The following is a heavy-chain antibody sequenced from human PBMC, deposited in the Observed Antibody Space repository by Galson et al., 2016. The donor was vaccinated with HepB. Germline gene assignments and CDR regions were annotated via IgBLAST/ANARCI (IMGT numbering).Heavy chain of an antibody. D-gene: IGHD6-19*01. J-gene: IGHJ2*01. CDR2: IKQDGSEK. CDR1: RFTFINSW. V-gene: IGHV3-7*03. Sequence: SLRLSCAASRFTFINSWMSWVRQAPGKGLEWVANIKQDGSEKYYVDSVKGRFTISRDNAKNSLFLQMNGLRAEDTAVYYCARALSSSGWTYWCFDLWGRGTLVTVSS. CDR3: ARALSSSGWTYWCFDL.